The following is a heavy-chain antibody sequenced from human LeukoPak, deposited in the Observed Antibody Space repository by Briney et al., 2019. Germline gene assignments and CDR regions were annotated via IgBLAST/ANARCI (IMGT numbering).Heavy chain of an antibody. D-gene: IGHD3-16*01. CDR1: GFTFSSYA. CDR2: ISYDGSNK. CDR3: AKFAKAITPGLGEPADY. V-gene: IGHV3-30-3*02. Sequence: GGSLRLSCAASGFTFSSYAMHWVRQAPGKGLEWVAVISYDGSNKYYADSVKGRFTISRDSSKNTLYLQMNSLRAEDTAVYYCAKFAKAITPGLGEPADYWGQGTLVTVSS. J-gene: IGHJ4*02.